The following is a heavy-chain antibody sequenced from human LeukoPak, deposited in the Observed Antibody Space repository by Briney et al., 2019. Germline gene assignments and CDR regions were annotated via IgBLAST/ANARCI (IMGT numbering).Heavy chain of an antibody. CDR1: GFTFSSYW. CDR3: ARGYAAYDILTGDYYYYMDV. J-gene: IGHJ6*03. CDR2: IKQDGSEK. Sequence: PGGSLRLSCAASGFTFSSYWMSWVRQAPGKGLEWVANIKQDGSEKYYVDSVKGRFTISRDNAKNSLYLQMNSLRAEDTAVYYCARGYAAYDILTGDYYYYMDVWGKGTTVTISS. V-gene: IGHV3-7*01. D-gene: IGHD3-9*01.